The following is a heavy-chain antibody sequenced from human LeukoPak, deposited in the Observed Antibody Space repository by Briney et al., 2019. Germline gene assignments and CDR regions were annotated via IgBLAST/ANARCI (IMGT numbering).Heavy chain of an antibody. Sequence: GGSLRLSCAASGFTFTSYAMSWVRQTPGKGLEWVASMSGGGDSDYYADSVKGRFTISRDNAKNSLYPQMNSLRAEDTAVYYCARGYSSGWYFGYWGQGILVTVSS. CDR3: ARGYSSGWYFGY. D-gene: IGHD6-19*01. CDR2: MSGGGDSD. J-gene: IGHJ4*02. CDR1: GFTFTSYA. V-gene: IGHV3-23*01.